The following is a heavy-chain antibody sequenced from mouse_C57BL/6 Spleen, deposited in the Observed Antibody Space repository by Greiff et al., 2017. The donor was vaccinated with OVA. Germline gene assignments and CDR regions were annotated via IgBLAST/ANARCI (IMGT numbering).Heavy chain of an antibody. V-gene: IGHV2-2*01. D-gene: IGHD1-1*01. CDR2: IWSGGST. CDR1: GFSLTSYG. CDR3: ARNRIYYYGSSYDYYFDY. J-gene: IGHJ2*01. Sequence: QVQLQQSGPGLVQPSQSLSITCTVSGFSLTSYGVHWVRQSPGKGLEWLGVIWSGGSTDYNAAFISRLSISKDNSKSQVFFKMISLQADDTAIYYCARNRIYYYGSSYDYYFDYWGQGTTLTVSS.